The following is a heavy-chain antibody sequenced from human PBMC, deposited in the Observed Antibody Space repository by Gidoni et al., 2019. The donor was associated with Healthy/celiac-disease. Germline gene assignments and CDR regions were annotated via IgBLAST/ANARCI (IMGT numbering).Heavy chain of an antibody. CDR2: ISAYNGNT. D-gene: IGHD1-26*01. CDR3: ARSGSSGSYYWDYYFDY. Sequence: QVQLVQSGAEVKKPGDSVKVSCKASGYTFTIYGISWVRQAPGQGLEWMGWISAYNGNTNYAQKLQGRVTMTTDTSTSTAYMELRSLRSDDTAVYYCARSGSSGSYYWDYYFDYWGQGTLVTVSS. J-gene: IGHJ4*02. CDR1: GYTFTIYG. V-gene: IGHV1-18*04.